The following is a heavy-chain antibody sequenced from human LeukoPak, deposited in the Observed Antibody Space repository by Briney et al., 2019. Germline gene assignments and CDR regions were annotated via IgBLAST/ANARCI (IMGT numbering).Heavy chain of an antibody. J-gene: IGHJ5*02. CDR3: ARAAQQYCSSTSCYLIRKHNWFDP. CDR2: ISAYNGNT. D-gene: IGHD2-2*01. Sequence: ASVKVSCKASGYTFTSYGISWVRQAPGQGLEWMGWISAYNGNTNYAQKLQGRVTMTTDTSTSTAYMELRSLRSDDTAVYYCARAAQQYCSSTSCYLIRKHNWFDPWGQGTLVAVSS. CDR1: GYTFTSYG. V-gene: IGHV1-18*01.